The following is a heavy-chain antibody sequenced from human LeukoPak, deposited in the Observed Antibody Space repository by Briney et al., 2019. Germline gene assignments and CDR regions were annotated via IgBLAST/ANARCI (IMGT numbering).Heavy chain of an antibody. CDR1: GFTFSSYS. Sequence: KPGGSLRLSCAASGFTFSSYSMNWVRQAPGKGLEWASSISSSSYIYYADSVKGRFTISRDNAKNSLYLQMNSLRAEDTAVYYCARGGTTAYYYYYYMDVWGKGTTVTVSS. CDR2: ISSSSYI. J-gene: IGHJ6*03. CDR3: ARGGTTAYYYYYYMDV. D-gene: IGHD1-26*01. V-gene: IGHV3-21*01.